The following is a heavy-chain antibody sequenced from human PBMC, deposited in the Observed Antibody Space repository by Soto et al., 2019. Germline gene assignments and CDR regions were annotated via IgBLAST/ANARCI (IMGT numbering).Heavy chain of an antibody. CDR1: GFTFSSYA. D-gene: IGHD1-26*01. V-gene: IGHV3-23*01. CDR3: AKDPTSRVYYYYYYMDV. Sequence: EVELLESGGGLVQPGGSLRLSCAASGFTFSSYAMSWVRQDPGKGLEWVSSVSGSGDSTYYADSVKGRFTVSRDNSKNTVYLQLNSLRAEDTAVYYCAKDPTSRVYYYYYYMDVWGKGTTVTVSS. J-gene: IGHJ6*03. CDR2: VSGSGDST.